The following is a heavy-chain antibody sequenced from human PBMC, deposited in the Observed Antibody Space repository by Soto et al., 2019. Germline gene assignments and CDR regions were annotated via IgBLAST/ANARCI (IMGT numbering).Heavy chain of an antibody. V-gene: IGHV3-21*01. CDR1: GFTFSSYS. Sequence: GGSLRLSCAASGFTFSSYSMNWVRQAPGKGLEWVSSISSSSSYIYYADSVKGRFTISRDNAKNSLYLQMNSLRAEDTAVYYCARELNSGSYYAFDIWGQGTMVTVSS. CDR2: ISSSSSYI. J-gene: IGHJ3*02. D-gene: IGHD1-26*01. CDR3: ARELNSGSYYAFDI.